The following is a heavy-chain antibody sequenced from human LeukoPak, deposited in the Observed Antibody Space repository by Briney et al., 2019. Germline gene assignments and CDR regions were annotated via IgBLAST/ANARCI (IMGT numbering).Heavy chain of an antibody. D-gene: IGHD4-11*01. Sequence: GGSLRLSCAASGFTFTYYAIHWVRQAPGKGLEWVTFIRYDGSNKYYADSVKGRFTISRDNAKNSLYLQMNSLRAEDTAVYYCAREPDSTGFDYWGQGTLVTVSS. CDR1: GFTFTYYA. V-gene: IGHV3-30*02. CDR2: IRYDGSNK. CDR3: AREPDSTGFDY. J-gene: IGHJ4*02.